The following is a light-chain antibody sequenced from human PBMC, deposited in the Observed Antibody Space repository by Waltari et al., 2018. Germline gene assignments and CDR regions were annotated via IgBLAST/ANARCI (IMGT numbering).Light chain of an antibody. J-gene: IGLJ1*01. Sequence: QSALTQPASVSGSPGQSITISCTETSSAGGTYNYVSCYQQYPGNAPTLVIYEVTNRPSGVSDRFSGSKSGSTASLTISGLQPDDEAHYYCSSYTSATTLVVFGPGTWVTV. CDR2: EVT. CDR1: SSAGGTYNY. V-gene: IGLV2-14*01. CDR3: SSYTSATTLVV.